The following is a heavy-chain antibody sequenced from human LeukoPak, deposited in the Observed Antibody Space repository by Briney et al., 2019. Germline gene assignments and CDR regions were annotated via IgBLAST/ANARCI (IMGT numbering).Heavy chain of an antibody. V-gene: IGHV3-30*03. J-gene: IGHJ5*02. D-gene: IGHD3-22*01. CDR2: ISYDGSNK. Sequence: PGGSLRLSCAVSGFSVTTNYMSWVRQAPGKGLEWVAVISYDGSNKYYADSVKGRFTISRDNSKNTLYLQMNSLRAEDTAVYYCAGDYYDSSGFPFDPWGQGTLVTVSS. CDR1: GFSVTTNY. CDR3: AGDYYDSSGFPFDP.